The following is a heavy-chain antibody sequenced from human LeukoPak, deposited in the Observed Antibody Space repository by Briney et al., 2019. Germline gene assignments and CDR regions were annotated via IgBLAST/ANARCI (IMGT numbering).Heavy chain of an antibody. J-gene: IGHJ4*02. V-gene: IGHV3-7*01. CDR2: IKQDGSEK. Sequence: GSLRLSCAASGFTFSSYWMSWVCQAPGKGLEWVANIKQDGSEKYYVDSVKGRFTISRDNAKNSLYLQMNSLRAEDTAVYYCAREQSMVRGVTSFDYWGQGTLVTVSS. CDR1: GFTFSSYW. CDR3: AREQSMVRGVTSFDY. D-gene: IGHD3-10*01.